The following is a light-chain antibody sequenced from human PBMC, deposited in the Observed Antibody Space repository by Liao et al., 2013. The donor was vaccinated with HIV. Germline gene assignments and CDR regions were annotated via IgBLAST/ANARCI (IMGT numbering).Light chain of an antibody. V-gene: IGLV3-21*04. J-gene: IGLJ3*02. CDR2: YDS. CDR3: QVWDSSGDHAV. CDR1: NIETKS. Sequence: SYELTQPPSVSVAPGKTARISCGGNNIETKSVHWYQQKSGQAPVLIIFYDSDRPSGIPERFSGSNSGNTATLTISRVEAGDEADYYCQVWDSSGDHAVFGGGTKLTVL.